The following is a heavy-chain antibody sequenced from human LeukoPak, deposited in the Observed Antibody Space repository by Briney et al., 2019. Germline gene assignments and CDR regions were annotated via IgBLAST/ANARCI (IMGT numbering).Heavy chain of an antibody. V-gene: IGHV4-59*01. CDR1: GGSISGYH. CDR2: IYYSGTT. D-gene: IGHD5-18*01. CDR3: ARAYNPYSYGPYFDY. J-gene: IGHJ4*02. Sequence: SETLSLTCTVSGGSISGYHWNWIRQPPGKGLEWIGSIYYSGTTNSNPSLESRVTISVDTSKNQFSLKLSSVTAADTAVYYCARAYNPYSYGPYFDYWGQGTLVTVSS.